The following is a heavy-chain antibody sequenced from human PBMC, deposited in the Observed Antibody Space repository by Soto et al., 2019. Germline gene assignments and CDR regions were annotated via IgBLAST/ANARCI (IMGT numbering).Heavy chain of an antibody. CDR2: INPSGGST. V-gene: IGHV1-46*03. D-gene: IGHD1-26*01. CDR1: GYTFTSYY. Sequence: GASVKVSCKASGYTFTSYYMHWVRQAPGQGLEWMGIINPSGGSTSYAQKFQGRVTMTRDTSTSTVYMELSSLRSEDTAVYYCARDSIVGATPWAPCYYFDYWGQGTLVTVSS. CDR3: ARDSIVGATPWAPCYYFDY. J-gene: IGHJ4*02.